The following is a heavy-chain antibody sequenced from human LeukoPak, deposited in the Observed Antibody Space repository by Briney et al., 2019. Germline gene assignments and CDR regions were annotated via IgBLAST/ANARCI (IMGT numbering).Heavy chain of an antibody. Sequence: SETLSLTWSVSGDSITSYSWSWIRQPPGKGLEWIGYIHYSESTTYNPSLKNRVTISADPSKHQPSLSLSSVTAADTAVYYCARGQGSGSSWAFDYWGQGTLVTVSS. V-gene: IGHV4-59*01. CDR1: GDSITSYS. J-gene: IGHJ4*02. CDR3: ARGQGSGSSWAFDY. D-gene: IGHD1-26*01. CDR2: IHYSEST.